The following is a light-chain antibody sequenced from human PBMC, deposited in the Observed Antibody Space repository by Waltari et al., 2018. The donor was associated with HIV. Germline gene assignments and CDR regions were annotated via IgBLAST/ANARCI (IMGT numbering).Light chain of an antibody. CDR2: RAS. CDR3: QQYHSLPFT. Sequence: DIVMTQSPDSLAVSLGERVTINCKSSQSVLYRSTNNKHLGWYQQKPGQPPKVLIYRASTRESGVPDRFSGSGSGTDFTLTISSLQAEDVAVYFCQQYHSLPFTFGGGTKVEIK. CDR1: QSVLYRSTNNKH. V-gene: IGKV4-1*01. J-gene: IGKJ4*01.